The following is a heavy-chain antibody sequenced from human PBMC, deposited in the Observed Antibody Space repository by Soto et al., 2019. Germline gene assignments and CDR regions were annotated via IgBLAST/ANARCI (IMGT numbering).Heavy chain of an antibody. V-gene: IGHV1-3*01. Sequence: QAQLVQSGAEVKKPGASVKVSCKASGYSFTDFAMHWVRLASGQRLEWMGWINADKVDTKYSPKFQGRVTITRDTSATTVYMELRSLRSEDTAVYYCARGPLSGVATIWDYANWFDPWGQGSLVTVST. J-gene: IGHJ5*02. CDR1: GYSFTDFA. CDR2: INADKVDT. D-gene: IGHD5-12*01. CDR3: ARGPLSGVATIWDYANWFDP.